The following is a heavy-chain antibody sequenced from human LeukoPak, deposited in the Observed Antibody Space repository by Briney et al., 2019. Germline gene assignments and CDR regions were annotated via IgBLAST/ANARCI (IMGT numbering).Heavy chain of an antibody. J-gene: IGHJ4*02. Sequence: GGSLRLSCAASGFTFSSYEMNWVRQAPGKGLEWVSYISSSGSTIYYADSVKGRFTISRDNAKNSLYLQMNSLRAEDTAVYYCAPEYYYGSSGYYGSYWGQGTLVTVSS. CDR3: APEYYYGSSGYYGSY. V-gene: IGHV3-48*03. D-gene: IGHD3-22*01. CDR1: GFTFSSYE. CDR2: ISSSGSTI.